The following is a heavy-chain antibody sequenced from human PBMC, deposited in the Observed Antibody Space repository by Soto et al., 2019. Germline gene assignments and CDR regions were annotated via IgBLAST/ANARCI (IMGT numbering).Heavy chain of an antibody. J-gene: IGHJ4*02. CDR2: IKGDGTEI. CDR1: GFTFSSYW. CDR3: ARLVSAAANDY. D-gene: IGHD1-26*01. V-gene: IGHV3-7*04. Sequence: GGSLRLSCAASGFTFSSYWMSWVRQAPGKGLEWVANIKGDGTEIYYVDSVKGRFTISRDNAKNSLYLQMNSLRAEDTAVYYCARLVSAAANDYRGQGALVTGSS.